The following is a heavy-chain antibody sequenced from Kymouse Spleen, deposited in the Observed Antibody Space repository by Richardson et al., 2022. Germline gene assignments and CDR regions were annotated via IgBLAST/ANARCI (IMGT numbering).Heavy chain of an antibody. J-gene: IGHJ4*02. Sequence: QVQLQESGPGLVKPSETLSLTCTVSGGSISSYYWSWIRQPPGKGLEWIGYIYYSGSTNYNPSLKSRVTISVDTSKNQFSLKLSSVTAADTAVYYCAREAVAGTVFDYWGQGTLVTVSS. CDR1: GGSISSYY. CDR2: IYYSGST. D-gene: IGHD6-19*01. V-gene: IGHV4-59*01. CDR3: AREAVAGTVFDY.